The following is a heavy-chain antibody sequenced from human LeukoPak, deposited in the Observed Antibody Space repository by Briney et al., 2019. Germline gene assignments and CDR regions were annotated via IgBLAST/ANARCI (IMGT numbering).Heavy chain of an antibody. D-gene: IGHD5-24*01. J-gene: IGHJ4*02. V-gene: IGHV3-74*01. Sequence: TGGSLRLSCEVSGFTLSNYWMHWVRQTPGKGLVWVSRINSDGSSTNYADSVKGRFTISRDNAKNTLYLQMNSLRAEDTAVYYCAIMRWLQSSVDYWGQGTLVTVSS. CDR1: GFTLSNYW. CDR2: INSDGSST. CDR3: AIMRWLQSSVDY.